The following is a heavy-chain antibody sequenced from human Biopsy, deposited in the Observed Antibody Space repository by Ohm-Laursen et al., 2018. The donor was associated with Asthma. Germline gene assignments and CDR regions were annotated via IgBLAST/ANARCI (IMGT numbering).Heavy chain of an antibody. CDR1: GFTFSSYA. D-gene: IGHD4-17*01. CDR2: ISGSGGST. J-gene: IGHJ4*02. V-gene: IGHV3-23*01. Sequence: SLRLSCPASGFTFSSYAMSWVRQAPGKGLEWVAAISGSGGSTYYADSVKGRFTISRDNSKNTLYLQMNSLRVEDTAVYYCATFPYGDYLPLDYWGQGTLVTVSS. CDR3: ATFPYGDYLPLDY.